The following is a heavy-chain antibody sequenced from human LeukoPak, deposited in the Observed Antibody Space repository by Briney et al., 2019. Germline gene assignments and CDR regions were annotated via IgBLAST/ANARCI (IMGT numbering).Heavy chain of an antibody. CDR1: VYTFSIFA. D-gene: IGHD1-26*01. Sequence: RGGSLRLSCAPSVYTFSIFAMSCVRDSPGRGGGWVSPISTSGDSTRYTDSVKSRFTISRDNSKNTLCVQMNSLRAEDTAVYYCARPKYSGSYYFDYWGQGTLVTVSS. CDR2: ISTSGDST. J-gene: IGHJ4*02. V-gene: IGHV3-23*01. CDR3: ARPKYSGSYYFDY.